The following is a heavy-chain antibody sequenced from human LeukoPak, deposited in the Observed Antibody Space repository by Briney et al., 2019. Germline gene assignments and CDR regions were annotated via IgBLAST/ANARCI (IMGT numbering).Heavy chain of an antibody. CDR3: ARDLEGYCSGGSCYPRLDY. J-gene: IGHJ4*02. CDR1: GYTFTGYY. V-gene: IGHV1-2*06. D-gene: IGHD2-15*01. Sequence: ASVKVSCKASGYTFTGYYMHWVRQAPGQGLEWMGRINPNSGGTNYAQKFQGRVTMTRDTSISTAYMELSWLRSDDTAVYYCARDLEGYCSGGSCYPRLDYWGQGTLVTVSS. CDR2: INPNSGGT.